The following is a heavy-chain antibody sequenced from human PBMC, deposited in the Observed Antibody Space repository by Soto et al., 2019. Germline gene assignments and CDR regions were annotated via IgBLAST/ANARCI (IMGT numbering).Heavy chain of an antibody. CDR3: VREDGKVGTNSAFDY. CDR2: INGRGNYI. CDR1: GFTFSTYT. Sequence: LRLSCASSGFTFSTYTMNWVRQAPGKGLERVSSINGRGNYIYYAESVKGRFTISRDNAKNSLYLQMDRLRAEDTALYYCVREDGKVGTNSAFDYWGLGALVTVSS. D-gene: IGHD1-26*01. V-gene: IGHV3-21*01. J-gene: IGHJ4*02.